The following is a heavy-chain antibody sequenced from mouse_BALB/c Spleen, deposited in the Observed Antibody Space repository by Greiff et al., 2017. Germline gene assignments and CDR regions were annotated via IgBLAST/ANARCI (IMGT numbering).Heavy chain of an antibody. Sequence: EVHLVESGGGLVQPKGSLKLSCAASGFTFNTYAMNWVRQAPGKGLEWVARIRSKSNNYATYYADSVKDRFTISRDDSQSMLYLQMNNLKTEDTAMYYCVRNWGYFDYWGQGTTLTVSS. CDR3: VRNWGYFDY. J-gene: IGHJ2*01. CDR1: GFTFNTYA. D-gene: IGHD4-1*01. V-gene: IGHV10-1*02. CDR2: IRSKSNNYAT.